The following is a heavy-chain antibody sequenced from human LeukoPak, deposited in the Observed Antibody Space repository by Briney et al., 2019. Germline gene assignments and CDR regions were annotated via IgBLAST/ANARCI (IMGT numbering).Heavy chain of an antibody. CDR3: ARDSYDNLTGYSTDY. CDR2: ISSSSSYI. CDR1: GFTFSSYS. Sequence: GGSLRLSCAASGFTFSSYSMNWVRQAPGKGLEWVSSISSSSSYIYYADSVKGRFTISRDNAKNSLYLQMNSLRAEDTAVYYCARDSYDNLTGYSTDYWGQGTLVTVSS. D-gene: IGHD3-9*01. J-gene: IGHJ4*02. V-gene: IGHV3-21*01.